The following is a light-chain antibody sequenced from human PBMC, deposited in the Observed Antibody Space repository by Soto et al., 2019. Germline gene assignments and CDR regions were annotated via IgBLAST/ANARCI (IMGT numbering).Light chain of an antibody. V-gene: IGKV3-20*01. CDR2: AAS. CDR3: QQYGGSPLT. J-gene: IGKJ4*01. Sequence: ENVLTQSPGTLSLSPGERATLSCRASQSVSGSYLAWYQQKPGQAPRLLIYAASSRATGIPDRFSGSASGTDFTLTISRLEPEDFAVYHCQQYGGSPLTFGGGTKVDIK. CDR1: QSVSGSY.